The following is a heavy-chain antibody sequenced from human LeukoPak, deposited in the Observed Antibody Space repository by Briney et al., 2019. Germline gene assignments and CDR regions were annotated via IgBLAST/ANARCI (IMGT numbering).Heavy chain of an antibody. D-gene: IGHD3-22*01. CDR1: GGSISSYY. J-gene: IGHJ4*02. CDR2: IYYSGST. V-gene: IGHV4-59*08. Sequence: SETLSLTCTVSGGSISSYYWSWIRQPPGKGLEWIGYIYYSGSTNYNPSLKSRVTISVDTSRNQFSLKLSSVTAADTAVYYCARRLDYYDSSGYYYYFDYWGQGTLVTVSS. CDR3: ARRLDYYDSSGYYYYFDY.